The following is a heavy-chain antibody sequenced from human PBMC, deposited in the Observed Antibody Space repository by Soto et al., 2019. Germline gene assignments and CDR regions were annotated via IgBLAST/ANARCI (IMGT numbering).Heavy chain of an antibody. CDR1: GFTFGIYG. D-gene: IGHD1-26*01. J-gene: IGHJ3*02. Sequence: GGSTRLSCAASGFTFGIYGMHWVRQEPGKGLEWVAVIWYDGSIKYHADSVKGRFTISRDNSKNTVYLQMNSLRDEDTAVYYCARATSGSFDALDMWGQGTMVTVSS. V-gene: IGHV3-33*01. CDR2: IWYDGSIK. CDR3: ARATSGSFDALDM.